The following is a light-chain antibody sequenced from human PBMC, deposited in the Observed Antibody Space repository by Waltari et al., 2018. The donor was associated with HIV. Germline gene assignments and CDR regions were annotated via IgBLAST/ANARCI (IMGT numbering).Light chain of an antibody. V-gene: IGKV1-5*03. CDR1: QSISNW. CDR2: KAS. CDR3: QQYISYWT. Sequence: DIQMTQSPSTLSASVGDRVTITCQASQSISNWLAWYQQKPGKAPKLLIYKASTLESVVPSRCSGSGSGTEFTLTISSLQPDDFATYYCQQYISYWTFGQGTKVEIK. J-gene: IGKJ1*01.